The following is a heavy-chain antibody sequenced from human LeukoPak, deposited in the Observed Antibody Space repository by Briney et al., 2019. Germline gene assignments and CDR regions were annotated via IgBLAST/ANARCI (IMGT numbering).Heavy chain of an antibody. CDR1: GFTFSSYS. V-gene: IGHV3-21*04. Sequence: PGGSLRLSCAASGFTFSSYSMNWVRQAPGKGLEWVSSISSSSSYIYYADSVKGRFTISRDNAKDSLYLQMNSLRAEDTAVYYCAKGRAGSYYFDYWGQGTLVTVSS. CDR3: AKGRAGSYYFDY. CDR2: ISSSSSYI. J-gene: IGHJ4*02. D-gene: IGHD1-26*01.